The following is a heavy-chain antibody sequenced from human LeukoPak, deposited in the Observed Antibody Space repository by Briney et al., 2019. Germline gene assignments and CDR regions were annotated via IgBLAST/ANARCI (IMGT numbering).Heavy chain of an antibody. CDR3: ARYDFNKYFDY. V-gene: IGHV4-34*12. CDR1: GGSFSGYY. Sequence: PSETLSLTCAVYGGSFSGYYWSWIRQPPGKGLEWIGYLFHSGNTNYNPSLTSRVTTSVDTSKNQFSLKLSSVTAADTAVYYCARYDFNKYFDYWGQGILVTVSS. D-gene: IGHD3-3*01. J-gene: IGHJ4*02. CDR2: LFHSGNT.